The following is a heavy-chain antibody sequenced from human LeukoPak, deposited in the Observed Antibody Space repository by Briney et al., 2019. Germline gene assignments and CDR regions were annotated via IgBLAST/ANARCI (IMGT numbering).Heavy chain of an antibody. CDR3: SRSITGSGWKYYFDF. J-gene: IGHJ4*02. D-gene: IGHD6-19*01. CDR2: IRSKALGATA. V-gene: IGHV3-49*04. CDR1: GFTFGDYA. Sequence: PGRSLRLSCTTSGFTFGDYAMTWVRQAPGKGLEWVGFIRSKALGATAGYAASVKGRFTVSRDDSEGIAYLQMNSPKTEDTAVYYCSRSITGSGWKYYFDFWGQGTLVTVSS.